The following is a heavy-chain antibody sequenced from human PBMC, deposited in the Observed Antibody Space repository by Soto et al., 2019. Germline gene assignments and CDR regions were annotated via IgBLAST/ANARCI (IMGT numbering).Heavy chain of an antibody. D-gene: IGHD3-22*01. J-gene: IGHJ3*01. CDR1: GFSFNNHA. V-gene: IGHV3-23*01. Sequence: VQLLESGGGLVQPGGSLRLSCAASGFSFNNHAMTWVRQAPGKGLEWVSGISGSGSTTHYADSVKGRFTISRDNSKDTLYLQMNSLRPEDTAVYYCAKDRLMLTMVVVGAFDFRGLGTMVTVSS. CDR2: ISGSGSTT. CDR3: AKDRLMLTMVVVGAFDF.